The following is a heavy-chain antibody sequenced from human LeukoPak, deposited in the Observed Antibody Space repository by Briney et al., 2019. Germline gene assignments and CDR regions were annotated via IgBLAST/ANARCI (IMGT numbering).Heavy chain of an antibody. CDR2: ISYDGRNK. D-gene: IGHD4-23*01. J-gene: IGHJ2*01. CDR3: ASGSRVNWYFDL. Sequence: GGSLRLSCAASGFTFSSYGMHWVRQAPGKGLEWVAVISYDGRNKYYADSVKGRFTISRDNAKNSLYLQMNSLRAEDTAVYYCASGSRVNWYFDLWGRGTLVTVSS. CDR1: GFTFSSYG. V-gene: IGHV3-30*03.